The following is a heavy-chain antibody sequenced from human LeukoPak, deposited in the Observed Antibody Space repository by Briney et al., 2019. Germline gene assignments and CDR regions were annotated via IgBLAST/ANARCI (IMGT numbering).Heavy chain of an antibody. D-gene: IGHD3-10*01. CDR2: IYSGGST. J-gene: IGHJ4*01. V-gene: IGHV3-53*01. CDR3: ARGLITMVRGVTGALDY. CDR1: GFTFSNSW. Sequence: GGSLRLSCAASGFTFSNSWMGWVRQAPGRGLEWVSVIYSGGSTNYADSVKGRFTISRDNSKNTLYLQMNSLRAEDTAVYYCARGLITMVRGVTGALDYWGHGTLVTVSS.